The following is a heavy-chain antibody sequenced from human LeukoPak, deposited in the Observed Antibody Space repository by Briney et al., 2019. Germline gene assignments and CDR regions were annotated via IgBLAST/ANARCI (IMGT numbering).Heavy chain of an antibody. Sequence: SETLPLTCTVSGGSISSYYWSWIRQPAGKGLEWIGRIYTSGSTNYNPSLKSRVTMSVDTSKNQFSLKLSSVTAADTAVYYCARDLERQQLGGLYYYDYYMDVWGKGTTVTVSS. CDR2: IYTSGST. V-gene: IGHV4-4*07. CDR3: ARDLERQQLGGLYYYDYYMDV. CDR1: GGSISSYY. J-gene: IGHJ6*03. D-gene: IGHD6-13*01.